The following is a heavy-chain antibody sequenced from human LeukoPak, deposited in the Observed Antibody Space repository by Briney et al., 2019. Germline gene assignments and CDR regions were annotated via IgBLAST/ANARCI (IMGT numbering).Heavy chain of an antibody. Sequence: GGSLRLSCAASGFIFSSYGMNWVRQAPGKGLEWVSYISSGSSTVYYADSVKGRFTISRDNAKNSLYLQMNSLRAEDTAVYYCARDRAFDSSGYSNWGQGTLVTVSS. D-gene: IGHD3-22*01. J-gene: IGHJ4*02. CDR3: ARDRAFDSSGYSN. CDR2: ISSGSSTV. V-gene: IGHV3-48*01. CDR1: GFIFSSYG.